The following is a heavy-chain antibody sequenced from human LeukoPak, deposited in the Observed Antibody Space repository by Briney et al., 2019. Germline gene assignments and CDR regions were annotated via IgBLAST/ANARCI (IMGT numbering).Heavy chain of an antibody. D-gene: IGHD1-1*01. CDR3: AKVWNRVDYFDY. Sequence: PGGTLRLSCAASGFTFSSYGMHWVRQAPGKGLEWVAVISYDGSNKYYADSVKGRFTISRDNSKNTLYLQMNSLRAEDTAVYYCAKVWNRVDYFDYWGQGTLVTVSS. V-gene: IGHV3-30*18. CDR2: ISYDGSNK. J-gene: IGHJ4*02. CDR1: GFTFSSYG.